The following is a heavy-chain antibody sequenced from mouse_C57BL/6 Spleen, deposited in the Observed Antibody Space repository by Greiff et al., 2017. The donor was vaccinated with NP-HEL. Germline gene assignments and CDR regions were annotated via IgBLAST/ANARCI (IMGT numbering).Heavy chain of an antibody. Sequence: VQLQQPGAELVKPGASVKLSCKASGYTFTSYWMHWVKQRPGQGLEWIGMIHPNSGSTNYNEKFKSKATLTVDKSSSTAYMQLSSLTSEDSAVYYCARWGYYGRTFDYWGQGTTLTVSS. CDR1: GYTFTSYW. V-gene: IGHV1-64*01. J-gene: IGHJ2*01. D-gene: IGHD1-1*01. CDR3: ARWGYYGRTFDY. CDR2: IHPNSGST.